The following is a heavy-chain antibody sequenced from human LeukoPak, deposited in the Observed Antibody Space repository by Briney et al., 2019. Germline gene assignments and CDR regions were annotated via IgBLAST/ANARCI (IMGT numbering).Heavy chain of an antibody. CDR1: GGSISSSSYY. V-gene: IGHV4-39*07. D-gene: IGHD6-19*01. CDR3: ASVTSSGWYMGYMDV. Sequence: SETLSLTCTVSGGSISSSSYYWGWIRQPPGKGLEWIGSIYYSGSTYYNPSLKSRVTISVDTSKNQFSLKLSSVTAADTAVYYCASVTSSGWYMGYMDVWGKGTTVTVSS. J-gene: IGHJ6*03. CDR2: IYYSGST.